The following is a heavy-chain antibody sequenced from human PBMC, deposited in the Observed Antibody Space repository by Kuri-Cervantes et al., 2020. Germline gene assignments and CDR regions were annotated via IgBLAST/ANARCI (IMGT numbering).Heavy chain of an antibody. CDR2: IYYSGYT. D-gene: IGHD2-2*01. CDR1: GFTFSNAW. J-gene: IGHJ6*03. CDR3: ASCTTSCRRYYYYYMDV. Sequence: ESLKISCAASGFTFSNAWMSWVRQAPGKGLEWIGYIYYSGYTNYNPSLKSRVTISVDTSKNQFSLKLNSVTAADTAVYYCASCTTSCRRYYYYYMDVWGKGTTVTVSS. V-gene: IGHV4-59*12.